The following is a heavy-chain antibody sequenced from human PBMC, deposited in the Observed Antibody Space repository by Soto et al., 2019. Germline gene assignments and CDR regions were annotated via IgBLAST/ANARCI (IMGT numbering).Heavy chain of an antibody. CDR1: GYSFSSYW. CDR2: IYLGGSDT. Sequence: GESLKISCKGSGYSFSSYWIGWVRQMPGKGLEWMGIIYLGGSDTTYSPSFQGQVTISADKSISTAYLQWTSLKASDTAMYYCARLALGVVVAAPFDYWGQGTLVTVSS. D-gene: IGHD2-15*01. J-gene: IGHJ4*02. CDR3: ARLALGVVVAAPFDY. V-gene: IGHV5-51*01.